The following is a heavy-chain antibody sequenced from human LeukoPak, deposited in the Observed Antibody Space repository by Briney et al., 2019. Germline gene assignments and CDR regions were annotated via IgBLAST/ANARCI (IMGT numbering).Heavy chain of an antibody. D-gene: IGHD6-6*01. J-gene: IGHJ4*02. CDR1: GFTFSSYA. CDR2: ISGSGGST. V-gene: IGHV3-23*01. CDR3: AKAARYSTSSPFDY. Sequence: GGSLRLSCAASGFTFSSYAMSWVRQAPGKGLEWVSTISGSGGSTYYADSVKGRFTISRDNSKNTLYLQMNSLRAEDTAVYSCAKAARYSTSSPFDYWGQGTLVTASS.